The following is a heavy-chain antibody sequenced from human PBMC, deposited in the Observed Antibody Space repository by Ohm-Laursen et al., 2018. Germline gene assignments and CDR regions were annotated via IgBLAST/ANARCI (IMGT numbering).Heavy chain of an antibody. D-gene: IGHD4-11*01. CDR2: IDWDDDK. CDR3: ARSHYSNYEPFYYYYGMDV. V-gene: IGHV2-70*11. CDR1: GFSLSTSGMC. Sequence: TQTLTLTCTFSGFSLSTSGMCVSWIRQPPGKALEWLARIDWDDDKYYSTSLKTRLTISKDTSKNQVVLTMTNMDPVDTATYYCARSHYSNYEPFYYYYGMDVWGQGTTVTVSS. J-gene: IGHJ6*02.